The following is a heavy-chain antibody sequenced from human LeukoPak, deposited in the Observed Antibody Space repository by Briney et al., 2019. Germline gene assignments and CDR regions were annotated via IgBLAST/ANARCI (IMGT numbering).Heavy chain of an antibody. Sequence: GGSLRLSCAASVFTFSIYTTSWVRQAPGKGLEWVSSIRGSGGSSHYADSVEGRFTISRDNSKNTMSLQMNSLRADDTAVYYCANGRDGYNFDYWGQGTLVTVSS. V-gene: IGHV3-23*01. CDR3: ANGRDGYNFDY. CDR1: VFTFSIYT. CDR2: IRGSGGSS. J-gene: IGHJ4*02. D-gene: IGHD5-24*01.